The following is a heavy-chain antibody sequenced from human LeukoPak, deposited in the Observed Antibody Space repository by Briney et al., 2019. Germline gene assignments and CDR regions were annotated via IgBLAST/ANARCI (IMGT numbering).Heavy chain of an antibody. CDR1: GFTFSSYG. CDR2: IWYDGSNK. V-gene: IGHV3-33*01. CDR3: ARGGSGPPDAFDI. D-gene: IGHD2-15*01. Sequence: GGSLRLSCAASGFTFSSYGMHWVRQAPGKGLEWVAVIWYDGSNKYYADSVKGRFTISRDNSKNTLYVQMNSLRAEDTAVYYCARGGSGPPDAFDIWGQGTMVTVSS. J-gene: IGHJ3*02.